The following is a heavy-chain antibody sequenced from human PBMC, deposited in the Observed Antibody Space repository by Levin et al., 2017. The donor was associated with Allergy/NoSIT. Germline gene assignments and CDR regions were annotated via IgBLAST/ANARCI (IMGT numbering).Heavy chain of an antibody. CDR1: GGTFSSYA. J-gene: IGHJ4*02. Sequence: SVKVSCKASGGTFSSYAISWVRQAPGQGLEWMGGIIPIFGTANYAQKFQGRVTITADESTSTAYMELSSLRSEDTAVYYCAREPPYGSGSYYNGPQGFDYWGQGTLVTVSS. CDR3: AREPPYGSGSYYNGPQGFDY. CDR2: IIPIFGTA. V-gene: IGHV1-69*13. D-gene: IGHD3-10*01.